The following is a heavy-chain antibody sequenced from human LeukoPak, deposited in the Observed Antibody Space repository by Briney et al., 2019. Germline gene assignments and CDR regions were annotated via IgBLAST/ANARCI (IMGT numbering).Heavy chain of an antibody. D-gene: IGHD1-20*01. V-gene: IGHV5-51*01. CDR2: IYPGDSDT. CDR3: ARQTLYNWNDYYYYGMDV. CDR1: GYSFTSYW. J-gene: IGHJ6*02. Sequence: GESLKISCKGSGYSFTSYWIGWVRQMPGKGLEWMGIIYPGDSDTRYSPSFQGQVTISADKSISTAYLQWSSLKASDTAMYYCARQTLYNWNDYYYYGMDVWGQGTTVTVSS.